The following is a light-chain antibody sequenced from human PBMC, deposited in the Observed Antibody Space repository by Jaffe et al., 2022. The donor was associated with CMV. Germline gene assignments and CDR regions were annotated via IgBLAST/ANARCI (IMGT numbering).Light chain of an antibody. CDR1: DNVSKY. CDR3: QHSFGDPPT. Sequence: DIQLTQSPSSLSASVGDTVTIICRASDNVSKYLNWYQQKPGRAPKLLIYLASSLQSGVPSRFRGTDTGSGTEFTLTIHSLQPEDFTTYFCQHSFGDPPTFGGGTKVEIK. CDR2: LAS. J-gene: IGKJ4*02. V-gene: IGKV1-39*01.